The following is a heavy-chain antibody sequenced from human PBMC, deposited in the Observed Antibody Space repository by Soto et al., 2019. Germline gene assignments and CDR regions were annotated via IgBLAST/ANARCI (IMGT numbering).Heavy chain of an antibody. CDR1: GGSISSYY. Sequence: SETLSLTCTVSGGSISSYYWSWIRQPPGKGLEWIGHIYYSGSTNYNPSLKSRVTISVDTSKNQFSLKLSSVTAADTAVYYCSRYLGSSGYTTDYWGQATLVTVSS. CDR3: SRYLGSSGYTTDY. V-gene: IGHV4-59*01. D-gene: IGHD3-22*01. J-gene: IGHJ4*02. CDR2: IYYSGST.